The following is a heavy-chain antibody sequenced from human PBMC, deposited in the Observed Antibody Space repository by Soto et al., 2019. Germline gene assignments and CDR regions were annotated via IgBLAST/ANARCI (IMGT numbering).Heavy chain of an antibody. CDR3: AREVVGNTWPGIFDS. CDR1: DDSIGPYY. V-gene: IGHV4-4*08. J-gene: IGHJ4*02. Sequence: XGTLSLTCSISDDSIGPYYWTWIRQTPRKELQWIGYVYTSGSTKYNSSLKSRVTISLDASNSQFSLTMSSVTAADTGVYYCAREVVGNTWPGIFDSWGRGTLVTVSS. CDR2: VYTSGST.